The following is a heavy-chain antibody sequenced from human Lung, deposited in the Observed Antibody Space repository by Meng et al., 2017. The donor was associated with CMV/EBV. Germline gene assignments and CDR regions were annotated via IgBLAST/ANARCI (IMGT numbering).Heavy chain of an antibody. CDR3: ASFPPPGKQWLVTDY. V-gene: IGHV4-4*02. CDR2: IYHSGST. D-gene: IGHD6-19*01. CDR1: GGSTSSSNW. J-gene: IGHJ4*02. Sequence: QVPLAESGPGLVQPSGTLSPTCAVSGGSTSSSNWWSWVRQPSGKGLEWIGEIYHSGSTNYNPSLKSRVTISVDKSKHQFSLKLSSVTAADTAVYYCASFPPPGKQWLVTDYWGQGTLVTVSS.